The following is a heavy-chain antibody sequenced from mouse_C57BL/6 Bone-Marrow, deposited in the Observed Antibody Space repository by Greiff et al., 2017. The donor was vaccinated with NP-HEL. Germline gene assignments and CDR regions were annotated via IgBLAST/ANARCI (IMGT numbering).Heavy chain of an antibody. D-gene: IGHD1-1*01. V-gene: IGHV14-2*01. Sequence: VQLQQSGAELVKPGASVKLSCTASGFNIKDYYMHWVKQRTEQGLEWIGRIDPEDGETKYAPKLQGKATITADTSSNTAYLQLSGLTSEDTAVYYGARLYYGSRGYWYFDVWGTGTTVTVSS. J-gene: IGHJ1*03. CDR2: IDPEDGET. CDR3: ARLYYGSRGYWYFDV. CDR1: GFNIKDYY.